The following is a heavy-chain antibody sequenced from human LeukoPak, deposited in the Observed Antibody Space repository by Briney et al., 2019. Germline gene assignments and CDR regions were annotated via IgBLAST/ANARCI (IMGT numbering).Heavy chain of an antibody. CDR2: INAGNGNT. CDR3: ARAPPYYYYYGMDV. CDR1: GYTFTIYA. J-gene: IGHJ6*02. Sequence: ASVKASCKASGYTFTIYAMHWVRQAPGQRLEWMGWINAGNGNTKYSQRFQGRVTITRDTSASTAYMELSSLRSEDTAVYYCARAPPYYYYYGMDVWGQGTTVTVSS. V-gene: IGHV1-3*01.